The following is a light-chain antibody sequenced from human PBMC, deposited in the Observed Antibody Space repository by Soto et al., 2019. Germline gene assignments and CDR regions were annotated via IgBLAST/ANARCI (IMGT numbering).Light chain of an antibody. CDR3: QQYYTTPFT. V-gene: IGKV4-1*01. J-gene: IGKJ3*01. CDR2: WAS. Sequence: DIVMTQSPDSLAVSLGERAIVNCKSSQSLLYSFSNKNYLAWYQQKPGQPPKLLIYWASTRESGVPDRFSGSGSGTDFTLTISSLQAEDVAVYYCQQYYTTPFTFGPGTKVDIK. CDR1: QSLLYSFSNKNY.